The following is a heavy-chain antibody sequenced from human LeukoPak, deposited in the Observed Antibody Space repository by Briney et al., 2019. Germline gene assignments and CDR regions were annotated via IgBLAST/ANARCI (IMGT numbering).Heavy chain of an antibody. J-gene: IGHJ4*02. D-gene: IGHD5-12*01. CDR1: GFTFSSYS. Sequence: GGSLRLSCAASGFTFSSYSMNWVRQAPGKGLEWVSSISTSGSPTYYADSVKGRFTISRDNSQNTQYLQMSSLRAEDTAVYYCVKDRPTWPIDYWGQGTLVTVSS. V-gene: IGHV3-23*01. CDR2: ISTSGSPT. CDR3: VKDRPTWPIDY.